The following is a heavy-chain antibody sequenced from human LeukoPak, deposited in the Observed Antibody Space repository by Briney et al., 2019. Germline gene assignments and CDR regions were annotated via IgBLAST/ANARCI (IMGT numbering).Heavy chain of an antibody. CDR2: IIPILGIA. J-gene: IGHJ3*02. V-gene: IGHV1-69*04. Sequence: SVKVSCKASGGTFSSYAISWVRQAPGQGLEWMGRIIPILGIANYAQKFQGRVTITADKSTSTAYMELSSLRSEDTAVYYCARVKTRGDRGAFDIWGQGTMVTVSS. D-gene: IGHD2-21*02. CDR3: ARVKTRGDRGAFDI. CDR1: GGTFSSYA.